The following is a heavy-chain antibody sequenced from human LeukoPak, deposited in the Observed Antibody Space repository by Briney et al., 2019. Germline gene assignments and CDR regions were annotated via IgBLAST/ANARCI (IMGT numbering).Heavy chain of an antibody. V-gene: IGHV3-66*01. D-gene: IGHD2-15*01. CDR2: IYSGGST. Sequence: PGGSLRLSCAASGFTVSSNYMSWVRQAPGEGREWVSVIYSGGSTYYADSVKGRFTISRDNSKNTLYLQMNSLRAEDTAVYYCGGCYYYYYGMDVWGQGTTVTVSS. CDR3: GGCYYYYYGMDV. J-gene: IGHJ6*02. CDR1: GFTVSSNY.